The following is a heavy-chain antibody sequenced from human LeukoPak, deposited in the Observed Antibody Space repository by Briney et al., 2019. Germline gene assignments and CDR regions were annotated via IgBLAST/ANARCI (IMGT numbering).Heavy chain of an antibody. Sequence: GGSLRLSCAASGFTFSSYAMSWVRQAPGKGLEWVSAISGSGGSTYYADSVKGRFTISRDNSKNTLYLQMNSLRAEDTAVYYCARDDPEPTYYDFWSGPFDYWGQGTLVTVSS. CDR1: GFTFSSYA. D-gene: IGHD3-3*01. CDR2: ISGSGGST. CDR3: ARDDPEPTYYDFWSGPFDY. J-gene: IGHJ4*02. V-gene: IGHV3-23*01.